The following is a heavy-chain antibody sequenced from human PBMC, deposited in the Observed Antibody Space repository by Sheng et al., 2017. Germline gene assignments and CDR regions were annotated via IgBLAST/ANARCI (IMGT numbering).Heavy chain of an antibody. V-gene: IGHV3-30*04. D-gene: IGHD3-22*01. CDR2: ISYDGSNK. Sequence: QVQLVESGGGVVQPGRSLRLSCAASGFTFSSYAMHWVRQAPGKGLEGVAVISYDGSNKYYADSVKGRFTISRDNSKNTLFLQMNSLRAEDTAVYYCASSPYYDSSGYYFAYWGQGTLVTVSS. J-gene: IGHJ4*02. CDR3: ASSPYYDSSGYYFAY. CDR1: GFTFSSYA.